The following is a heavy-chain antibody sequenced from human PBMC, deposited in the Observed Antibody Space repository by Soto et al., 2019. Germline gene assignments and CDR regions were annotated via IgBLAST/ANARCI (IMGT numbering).Heavy chain of an antibody. Sequence: GGSLRLSCAPSGFTFSSYAMSWVRQAPGKGLAGVSALSGSGGSTYYAASVKGRFTISRDNSKNTLYLQMNSLRAEDTAVYYCAKDLRSYYYYGMDVWGQGTTVTVSS. V-gene: IGHV3-23*01. CDR1: GFTFSSYA. CDR2: LSGSGGST. J-gene: IGHJ6*02. CDR3: AKDLRSYYYYGMDV.